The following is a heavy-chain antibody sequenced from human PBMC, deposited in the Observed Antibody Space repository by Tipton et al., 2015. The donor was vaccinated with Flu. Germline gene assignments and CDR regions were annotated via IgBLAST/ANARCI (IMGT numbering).Heavy chain of an antibody. J-gene: IGHJ4*02. D-gene: IGHD2-15*01. V-gene: IGHV4-34*01. CDR1: AGSLSGHH. CDR2: INHSGST. CDR3: ARSSRDNCGGSCFPLDY. Sequence: TLSLTCAVYAGSLSGHHWSWIRQPPGKGLEWIGGINHSGSTNYNPSLKSRVAMSVDTFKNQFSLRLSSVTAADTAVYYCARSSRDNCGGSCFPLDYWGQGTLVTVS.